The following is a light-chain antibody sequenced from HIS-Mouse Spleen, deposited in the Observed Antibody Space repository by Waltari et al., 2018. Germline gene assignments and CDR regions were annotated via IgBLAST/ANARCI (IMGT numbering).Light chain of an antibody. CDR1: QSVLYSSNNKNY. Sequence: DIVMTQSPDSLAVSLGERATINCKSSQSVLYSSNNKNYLAWYQQKPGHPPKLLIYWASTRESVVPDRFSVSGSGTDFTLTISSLQAEDVAVYYCQQYYSTPLTFGGGTKVEIK. J-gene: IGKJ4*01. CDR2: WAS. CDR3: QQYYSTPLT. V-gene: IGKV4-1*01.